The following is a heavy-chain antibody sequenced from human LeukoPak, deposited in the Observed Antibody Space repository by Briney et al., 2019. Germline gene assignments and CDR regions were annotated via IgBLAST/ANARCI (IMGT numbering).Heavy chain of an antibody. D-gene: IGHD2-21*02. CDR1: GGTFSSYA. V-gene: IGHV1-69*04. CDR2: IIPILGIA. CDR3: ARPEDPHIVVVTAAGNDAFDI. Sequence: ASVNVSCKASGGTFSSYAISWVRQAPGQGLEWMGRIIPILGIANYAQKFQGRVTITADKSTSTAYMELSSLRSEDTAVYYCARPEDPHIVVVTAAGNDAFDIWGQGTMVTVSS. J-gene: IGHJ3*02.